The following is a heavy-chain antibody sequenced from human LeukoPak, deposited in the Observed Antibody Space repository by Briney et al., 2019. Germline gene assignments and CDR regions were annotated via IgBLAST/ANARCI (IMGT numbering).Heavy chain of an antibody. CDR3: ARQLRWNQYYFDY. J-gene: IGHJ4*02. CDR2: ISAYNGDT. Sequence: GASVKVSCKASGYIVTNYGISWVRQAPGQGLEWMAWISAYNGDTNYAQNLQGRVTVTTDTSTSTAHMELRSLRSDGTAVYYCARQLRWNQYYFDYWGQGTLVTVSS. V-gene: IGHV1-18*01. CDR1: GYIVTNYG. D-gene: IGHD4-23*01.